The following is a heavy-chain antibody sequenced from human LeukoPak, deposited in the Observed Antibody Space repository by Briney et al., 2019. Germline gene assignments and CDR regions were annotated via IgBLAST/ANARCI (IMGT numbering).Heavy chain of an antibody. V-gene: IGHV3-33*08. J-gene: IGHJ4*02. CDR1: GFTFSTYA. D-gene: IGHD1-14*01. Sequence: GGSLRLSCAASGFTFSTYAMSWVRQAPGKGLEWVAVIWYDGSNKYYADSVKGRFTISRDNSKNTLYLQMNSLRAEDTAVYYCTTGDYWGQGTLVTVSS. CDR2: IWYDGSNK. CDR3: TTGDY.